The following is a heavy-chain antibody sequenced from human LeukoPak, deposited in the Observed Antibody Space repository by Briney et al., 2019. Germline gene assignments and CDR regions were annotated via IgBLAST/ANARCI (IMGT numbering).Heavy chain of an antibody. J-gene: IGHJ5*02. CDR3: AREKYSGSYYHNNWFDP. Sequence: SETLSLTCTVSGGSISSYYWSWIRQPPGKGLEWIGYIYYSGSTNYSPSLKSRVTISVDTSKNQFSLKLSSVTAADTAVYYCAREKYSGSYYHNNWFDPWGQGTLVTVSS. CDR2: IYYSGST. D-gene: IGHD1-26*01. CDR1: GGSISSYY. V-gene: IGHV4-59*01.